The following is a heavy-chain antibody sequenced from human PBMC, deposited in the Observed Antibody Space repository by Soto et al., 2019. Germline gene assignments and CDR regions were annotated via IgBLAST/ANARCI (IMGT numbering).Heavy chain of an antibody. CDR2: ISGSGGST. Sequence: GGSLRLSCADSGFTFSSYAMSWVRQAPGKGLEWVSAISGSGGSTYCADSVKGRFTISRDNSKHTLYLQMNSLRAEDTSVYYCAIYPRQPGGFEYWGQGTLVTVSS. D-gene: IGHD1-1*01. J-gene: IGHJ4*02. CDR3: AIYPRQPGGFEY. V-gene: IGHV3-23*01. CDR1: GFTFSSYA.